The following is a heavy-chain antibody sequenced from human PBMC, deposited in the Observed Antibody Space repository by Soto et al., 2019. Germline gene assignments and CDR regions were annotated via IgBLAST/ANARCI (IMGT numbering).Heavy chain of an antibody. CDR2: ISYDGSNK. CDR1: GFTFSSYG. J-gene: IGHJ6*02. CDR3: AGGRRYSSSFYYYYYYGMDV. Sequence: RSGGSLRLSCAASGFTFSSYGMHWVRQAPGKGLEWVAVISYDGSNKYYADSVKGRFTISRDNSKNTLYLQMNSLRAEDTAVYYCAGGRRYSSSFYYYYYYGMDVWGQGTTVTVSS. V-gene: IGHV3-30*03. D-gene: IGHD6-6*01.